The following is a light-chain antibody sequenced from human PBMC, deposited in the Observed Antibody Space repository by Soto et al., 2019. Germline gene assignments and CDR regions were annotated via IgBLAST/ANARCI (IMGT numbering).Light chain of an antibody. CDR1: QSVSTY. CDR2: DAS. CDR3: QERSNWPRLT. V-gene: IGKV3-11*01. Sequence: EIVLTQSPDTLSLSPGERATLSCRASQSVSTYLAWYQQKPGQAPRLLIYDASSRATGIPARFSGSGSGTDFTHTISSLEPEDFAVYYCQERSNWPRLTFGGGTKVEIK. J-gene: IGKJ4*01.